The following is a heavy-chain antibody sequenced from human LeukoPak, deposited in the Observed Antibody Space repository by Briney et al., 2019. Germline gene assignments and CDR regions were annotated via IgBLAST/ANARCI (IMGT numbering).Heavy chain of an antibody. CDR3: ARDLTGYCSSTSCPMGY. Sequence: GASVRVSCKASGGTFSSYAISWVRQVPGQGLEWMGRIIPIFGIANYAQKFQGRVTITADKSTSTAYMELSSLRSEDTAVYYCARDLTGYCSSTSCPMGYWGQGTLVTVSS. J-gene: IGHJ4*02. CDR2: IIPIFGIA. V-gene: IGHV1-69*04. D-gene: IGHD2-2*01. CDR1: GGTFSSYA.